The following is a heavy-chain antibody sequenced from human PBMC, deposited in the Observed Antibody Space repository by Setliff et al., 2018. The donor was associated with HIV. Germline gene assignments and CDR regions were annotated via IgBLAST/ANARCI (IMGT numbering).Heavy chain of an antibody. CDR3: ARGGAHYYGSGSYYNWFDP. J-gene: IGHJ5*02. CDR2: IYYSGST. CDR1: GGSFSGYY. V-gene: IGHV4-34*11. Sequence: SETLSLTCAVYGGSFSGYYWSWIRQPPGKGLEWIGSIYYSGSTNYNPSLKSRVTISVVTSKNQFSLKLSSVTAADTAMYYCARGGAHYYGSGSYYNWFDPWGQGTLVTVSS. D-gene: IGHD3-10*01.